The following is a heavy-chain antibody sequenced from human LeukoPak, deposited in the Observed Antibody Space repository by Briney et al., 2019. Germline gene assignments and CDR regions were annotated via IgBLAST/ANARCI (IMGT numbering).Heavy chain of an antibody. Sequence: ASVKVSRKASGYTFTGYYMHWVRQAPGQGLEWMGWINPNSGGTNYAQKFQGRVTMTRDTSISTAYMELSRLRSDDTAVYYCARGKKYGSADFDYWGQGTLVTASS. CDR3: ARGKKYGSADFDY. V-gene: IGHV1-2*02. J-gene: IGHJ4*02. CDR1: GYTFTGYY. D-gene: IGHD3-10*01. CDR2: INPNSGGT.